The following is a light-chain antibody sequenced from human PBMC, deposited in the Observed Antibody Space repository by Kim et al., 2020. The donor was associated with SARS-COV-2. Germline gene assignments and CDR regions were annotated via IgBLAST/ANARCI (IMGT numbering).Light chain of an antibody. Sequence: EVVLTQSPGTMSLSPGETATLACTASHSVTSRYLGWYQQKRGQAPRLLIYGASNRASGIPDRFSGSGSGTDFTLTISRLEPEDFAVYYCQQYDNSLYTFGQGTKLEI. CDR1: HSVTSRY. CDR2: GAS. V-gene: IGKV3-20*01. J-gene: IGKJ2*01. CDR3: QQYDNSLYT.